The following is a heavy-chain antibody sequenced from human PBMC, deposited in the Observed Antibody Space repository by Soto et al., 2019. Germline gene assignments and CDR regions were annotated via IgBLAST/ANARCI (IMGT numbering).Heavy chain of an antibody. V-gene: IGHV4-59*01. CDR3: ARVRGTAGKRYFDY. CDR2: TYYSGST. CDR1: GGSMIAYY. D-gene: IGHD6-13*01. Sequence: SETLSLTCTVSGGSMIAYYWNWMRQPPGRGLQWIGYTYYSGSTTYNPSLKSRVTISVDPSKNQFSLKLDSVTPADTAVYYCARVRGTAGKRYFDYWGPGTLVTVSS. J-gene: IGHJ4*02.